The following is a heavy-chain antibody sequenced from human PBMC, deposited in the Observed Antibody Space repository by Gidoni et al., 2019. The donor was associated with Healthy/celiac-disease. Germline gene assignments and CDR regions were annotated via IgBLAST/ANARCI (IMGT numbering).Heavy chain of an antibody. CDR2: ISYDGSNK. J-gene: IGHJ4*02. V-gene: IGHV3-30*18. CDR3: AKDLTLQWTFDY. Sequence: QVRLVESGGDVVQPGRSLRVSWAASGFTFSSYGMHWVRQAPGKGLEWVAVISYDGSNKYYADSVKARFTISRDNSKNTLYLQMNSLRAEDTAVYYCAKDLTLQWTFDYWGQGTLVTVSS. D-gene: IGHD6-19*01. CDR1: GFTFSSYG.